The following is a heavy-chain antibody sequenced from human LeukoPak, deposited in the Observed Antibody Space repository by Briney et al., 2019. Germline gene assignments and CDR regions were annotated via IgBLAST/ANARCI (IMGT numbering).Heavy chain of an antibody. CDR2: IQYDGTTK. D-gene: IGHD6-19*01. CDR1: GFTFSRDS. CDR3: AKWQGPYSSGWYFDY. J-gene: IGHJ4*02. Sequence: GGSLRLSCAASGFTFSRDSMHWVRQAPGKGLEWVAFIQYDGTTKYYTDSVKGRFTISRDNSKNTLYLQMNSLRAEDTAVYYCAKWQGPYSSGWYFDYWGQGTLVTVSS. V-gene: IGHV3-30*02.